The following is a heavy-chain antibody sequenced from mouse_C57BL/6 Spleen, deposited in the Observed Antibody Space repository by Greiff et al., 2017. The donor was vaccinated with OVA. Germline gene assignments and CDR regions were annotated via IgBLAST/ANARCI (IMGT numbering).Heavy chain of an antibody. V-gene: IGHV3-6*01. J-gene: IGHJ2*01. CDR3: ARAEDYDYY. Sequence: VQLQQSGPGLVKPSQSLSLTCSVTGYSITSGYYWNWIRQFPGNKLEWMGYISYDGSNNYNPSLKNRISITRDTSKNQFFLKLNSVTTEDTATYYCARAEDYDYYWGQGTTLTVSS. CDR2: ISYDGSN. CDR1: GYSITSGYY. D-gene: IGHD2-4*01.